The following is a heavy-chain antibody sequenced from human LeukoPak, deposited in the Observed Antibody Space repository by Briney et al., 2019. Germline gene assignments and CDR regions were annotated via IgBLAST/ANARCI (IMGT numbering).Heavy chain of an antibody. Sequence: ASVKVSCKTSGYRFTTYSVSWVRQAPGQGLEWMGWISAYNNNTDFAQKFQDRVTLTTDTSTSTAYMELRSLRSDDSAVYYCVRALHHNNGWFLIGDFDYWGQGTLVTVSS. CDR3: VRALHHNNGWFLIGDFDY. J-gene: IGHJ4*02. CDR2: ISAYNNNT. D-gene: IGHD6-19*01. V-gene: IGHV1-18*01. CDR1: GYRFTTYS.